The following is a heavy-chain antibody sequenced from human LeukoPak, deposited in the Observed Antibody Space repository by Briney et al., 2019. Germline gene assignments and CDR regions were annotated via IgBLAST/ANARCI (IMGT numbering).Heavy chain of an antibody. CDR3: ARPLVRWAFDI. Sequence: PGESLKISCKGSGYSSSSYWIGWVRQMPGKGLEWMGIIYPGDSDTRYSPSFQGQVTISADKSISTAYLQWSSLKASDSAMYYCARPLVRWAFDIWGQGTMVTVSS. CDR2: IYPGDSDT. J-gene: IGHJ3*02. D-gene: IGHD2-2*01. CDR1: GYSSSSYW. V-gene: IGHV5-51*01.